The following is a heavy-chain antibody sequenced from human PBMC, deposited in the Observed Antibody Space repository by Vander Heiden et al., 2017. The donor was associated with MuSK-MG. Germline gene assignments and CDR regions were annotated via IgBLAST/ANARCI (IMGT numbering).Heavy chain of an antibody. CDR3: ARVSSGTYHYYYYYMDF. Sequence: QVQLVQSGAEVKKPGASVKISCKASGYTFTSHDINWVRQATGQGLEWMGWMNPNSGNTGYAQKFHGRVTMTRNTAISTAYMEVSSLRSEETAVYYCARVSSGTYHYYYYYMDFWGKVTTVTVS. CDR1: GYTFTSHD. D-gene: IGHD1-26*01. CDR2: MNPNSGNT. J-gene: IGHJ6*03. V-gene: IGHV1-8*01.